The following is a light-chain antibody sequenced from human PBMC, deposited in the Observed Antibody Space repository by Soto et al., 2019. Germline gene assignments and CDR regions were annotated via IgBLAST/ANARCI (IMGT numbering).Light chain of an antibody. V-gene: IGLV2-14*01. J-gene: IGLJ2*01. CDR1: SSDVGGYNY. Sequence: QSALTQPASVSGSPGQSITISCTGTSSDVGGYNYVSWYQQHPGKAPKLMIYDVSNRPSGVSNRFSGSKSGNTASLTISGLQAEDEADYYCSSYRSSTTGVVFGGGTKVTVL. CDR3: SSYRSSTTGVV. CDR2: DVS.